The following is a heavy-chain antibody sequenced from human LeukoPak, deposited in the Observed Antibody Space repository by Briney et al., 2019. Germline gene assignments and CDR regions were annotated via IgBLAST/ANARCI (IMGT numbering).Heavy chain of an antibody. Sequence: GGSLRRSCAASGFIFSNYGMHWVRQAPGKGLEWVAVIWYDGSKKYYADSVKGRFTISRDDSKNTLYLQMNSLRAEDTAVYYCARVYSSGWADFDYWGQGTLVTVSS. D-gene: IGHD6-19*01. J-gene: IGHJ4*02. CDR3: ARVYSSGWADFDY. CDR1: GFIFSNYG. CDR2: IWYDGSKK. V-gene: IGHV3-33*01.